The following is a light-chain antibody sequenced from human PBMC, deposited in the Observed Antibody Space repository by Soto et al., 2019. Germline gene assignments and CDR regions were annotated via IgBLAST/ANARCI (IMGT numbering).Light chain of an antibody. CDR1: QSVLYNSNNKDY. CDR3: QQYYSTPLT. V-gene: IGKV4-1*01. CDR2: WAS. Sequence: DIVVTQSPASLAVSLGERATINCKSSQSVLYNSNNKDYLAWYQQKPGQPPKLLIYWASTRESGVPDRFSGSGSGTDFTLTISSLQAEDVAVYYCQQYYSTPLTFGGGTKVEIK. J-gene: IGKJ4*01.